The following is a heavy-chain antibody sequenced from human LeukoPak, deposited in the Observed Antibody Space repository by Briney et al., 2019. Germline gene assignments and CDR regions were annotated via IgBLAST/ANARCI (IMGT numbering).Heavy chain of an antibody. CDR1: GFTFSSYA. J-gene: IGHJ4*02. V-gene: IGHV3-23*01. D-gene: IGHD6-19*01. CDR2: ISGSGGST. Sequence: PGGSLRLACAASGFTFSSYAMSWVRQAPGKGLEWVSAISGSGGSTYYADSVKGRFTISRDNSKNTLYLQMNSLRAEDTAVYYCAKDNSGWYGFYDWGQGTLVTVSS. CDR3: AKDNSGWYGFYD.